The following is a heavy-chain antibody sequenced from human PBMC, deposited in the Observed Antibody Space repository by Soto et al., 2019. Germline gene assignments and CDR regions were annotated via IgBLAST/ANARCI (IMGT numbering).Heavy chain of an antibody. CDR1: GGAINDHY. CDR2: IYYNGNT. CDR3: ARVRTGYFDY. D-gene: IGHD3-9*01. V-gene: IGHV4-59*11. J-gene: IGHJ4*02. Sequence: NPSETLSLTCTISGGAINDHYWSFIRQPPGKGLEWIGYIYYNGNTNYNPSLESRVTISVDRSRNQSSLRLTSLTAADTAVYYCARVRTGYFDYWGRGALVTVSS.